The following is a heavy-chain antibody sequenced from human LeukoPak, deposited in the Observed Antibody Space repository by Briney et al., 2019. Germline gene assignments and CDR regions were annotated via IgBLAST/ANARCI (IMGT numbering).Heavy chain of an antibody. CDR2: IYSSGSA. Sequence: SETLSLTCTVSGGSISSNNYYWAWIRQPPGKGLEWIGSIYSSGSASYNPSLKSRVSIVLDTSKNQFSLKVTSVTAADTAVYYCARDRSSYAKGHYDYWGQGTLFTVSS. V-gene: IGHV4-39*07. CDR3: ARDRSSYAKGHYDY. CDR1: GGSISSNNYY. D-gene: IGHD6-6*01. J-gene: IGHJ4*01.